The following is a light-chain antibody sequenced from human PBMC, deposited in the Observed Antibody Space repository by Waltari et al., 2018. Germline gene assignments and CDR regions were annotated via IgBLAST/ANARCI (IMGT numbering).Light chain of an antibody. Sequence: DIVMTQSPDSLAVSLGERATINCKSSQSVLYSSNNKNYLAWYQQKPGQPPKLLIYWASTRESWFPYRFSGSGSGTDFPLTISSLQAEDVAVYYCQQYYSTLPYTFGQGTKLEIK. CDR1: QSVLYSSNNKNY. CDR3: QQYYSTLPYT. CDR2: WAS. J-gene: IGKJ2*01. V-gene: IGKV4-1*01.